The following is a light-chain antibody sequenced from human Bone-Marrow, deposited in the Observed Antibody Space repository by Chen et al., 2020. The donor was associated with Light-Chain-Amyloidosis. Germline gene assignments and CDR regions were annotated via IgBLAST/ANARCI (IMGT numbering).Light chain of an antibody. V-gene: IGLV1-51*01. CDR1: GSNVGNNY. CDR2: DND. Sequence: QSVLTQRPSVSAAPGQEVTNPCSGCGSNVGNNYVSWSQQLPETTPKLLIYDNDKHPSGIPDRFSGSKSGTSATLGITGLQTGDEADYYCGTWDSSLSVHVFGPGTTVTVL. CDR3: GTWDSSLSVHV. J-gene: IGLJ1*01.